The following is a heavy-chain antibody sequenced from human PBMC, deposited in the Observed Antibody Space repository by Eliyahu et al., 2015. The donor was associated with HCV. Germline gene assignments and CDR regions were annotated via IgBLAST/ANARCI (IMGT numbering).Heavy chain of an antibody. CDR1: GLTFSSYT. D-gene: IGHD1-7*01. CDR2: ISNSNDFI. J-gene: IGHJ3*01. V-gene: IGHV3-48*01. CDR3: ARSLTGTTGAFDV. Sequence: EVQLMESGGNLVQPGGSLXLSCAASGLTFSSYTMNWVRHAPGKGLEWISNISNSNDFIYYVDSVKGRFTISRDNAKNSLYLQMNSLRTEDTAIYYCARSLTGTTGAFDVWGQGTMVTVSS.